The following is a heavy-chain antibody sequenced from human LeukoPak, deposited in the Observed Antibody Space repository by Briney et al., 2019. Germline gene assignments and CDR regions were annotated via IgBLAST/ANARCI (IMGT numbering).Heavy chain of an antibody. J-gene: IGHJ4*02. CDR1: GFTFSSYW. CDR2: INPAGSDT. D-gene: IGHD2-2*01. CDR3: VRWGVAADMQD. Sequence: PGGSLRLSCEASGFTFSSYWMAWVRQAPGKGLEWVANINPAGSDTYYVDSVKGRFTISRDNAKKSTFLQMNSLRVEETAVYYCVRWGVAADMQDWGQGTLVTVSS. V-gene: IGHV3-7*01.